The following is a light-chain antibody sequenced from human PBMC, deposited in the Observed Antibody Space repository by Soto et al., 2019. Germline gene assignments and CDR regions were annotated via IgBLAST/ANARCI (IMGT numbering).Light chain of an antibody. CDR1: QGIINS. Sequence: DIQMTQAPSSLSASVGDRVTITCRASQGIINSLAWYQQNAGKSTKLLIYAASNLQSGIPSRFSGSGSGTHFSLTVGSLEPEDVATYYCQTYNSARVTVGGGTKVEIK. J-gene: IGKJ4*01. CDR3: QTYNSARVT. V-gene: IGKV1-27*01. CDR2: AAS.